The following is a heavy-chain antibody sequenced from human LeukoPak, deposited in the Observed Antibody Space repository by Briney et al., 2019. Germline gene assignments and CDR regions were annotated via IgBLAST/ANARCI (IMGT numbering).Heavy chain of an antibody. V-gene: IGHV3-23*01. Sequence: GGSLRLSCAASEFTFTSYAMGWVRQAPGKGLEWVSSVSGSGDGTYYADSVKGRFTISRDNSKKTLDLHMDSLRAEDTAVYYCAKERLGGNYGDYAVDYWGQGTMVTVSS. D-gene: IGHD4-17*01. J-gene: IGHJ4*02. CDR3: AKERLGGNYGDYAVDY. CDR1: EFTFTSYA. CDR2: VSGSGDGT.